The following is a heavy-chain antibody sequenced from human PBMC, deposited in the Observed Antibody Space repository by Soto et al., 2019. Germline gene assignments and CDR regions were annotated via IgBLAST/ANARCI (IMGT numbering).Heavy chain of an antibody. CDR1: GYTFTDYD. V-gene: IGHV1-8*01. J-gene: IGHJ5*02. D-gene: IGHD2-15*01. Sequence: ASVKVSCKTSGYTFTDYDINWVRQATGQGLEWIGWMNPNSGETGYAQKFQGRVTMTRSLSLSTAYLELTRLTSDDTAVYFCARVAVAARPRWYNWFDPWGQGTLVTVSS. CDR2: MNPNSGET. CDR3: ARVAVAARPRWYNWFDP.